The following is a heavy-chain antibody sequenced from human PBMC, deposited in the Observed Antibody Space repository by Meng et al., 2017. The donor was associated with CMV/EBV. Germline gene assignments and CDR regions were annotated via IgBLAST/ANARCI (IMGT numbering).Heavy chain of an antibody. J-gene: IGHJ4*02. CDR1: GFSLSTSGVG. D-gene: IGHD5-18*01. CDR3: AHRGSYGYHGY. V-gene: IGHV2-5*02. Sequence: QFTLKDPCPTLAKPTMTHPLTFTFSGFSLSTSGVGVGWSPQSPGKALEWLALIYWDDDKRYSPSLKSRLTITKDTSKTQVVLTMTNMDPVDTATYYCAHRGSYGYHGYWGQGTLVTVSS. CDR2: IYWDDDK.